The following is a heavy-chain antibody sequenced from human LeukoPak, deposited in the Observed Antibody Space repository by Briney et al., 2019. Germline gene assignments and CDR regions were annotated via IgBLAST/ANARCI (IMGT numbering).Heavy chain of an antibody. V-gene: IGHV4-31*03. CDR2: IYHSGST. CDR3: ARTVARTWVDY. D-gene: IGHD6-19*01. CDR1: GDSISSGGYY. J-gene: IGHJ4*02. Sequence: PSQTLSLTCTVSGDSISSGGYYWSWIRQHPGKGLEWIGYIYHSGSTYYNPSLKSRLSISVYTSKNQFSLKLNSVTAADTAVYYCARTVARTWVDYWGQGTLVTVSS.